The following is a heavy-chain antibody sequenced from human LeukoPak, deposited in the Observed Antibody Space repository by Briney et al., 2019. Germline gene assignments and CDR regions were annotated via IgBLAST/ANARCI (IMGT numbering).Heavy chain of an antibody. CDR1: VGSFSVYY. CDR2: INHSGNP. CDR3: ARGQYCRDY. J-gene: IGHJ4*02. Sequence: SQTLSLTCAFYVGSFSVYYWSCVRQPPRKGLEWIGEINHSGNPNYNPSLKRRVTVSLDTSKNHFSLYLTSVTAADTAVYYCARGQYCRDYWGQGTLVTVS. D-gene: IGHD2-8*02. V-gene: IGHV4-34*01.